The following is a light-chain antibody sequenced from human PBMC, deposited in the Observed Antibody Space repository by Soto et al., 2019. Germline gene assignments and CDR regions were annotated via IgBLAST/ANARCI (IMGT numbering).Light chain of an antibody. J-gene: IGKJ1*01. CDR1: QSVSNY. CDR3: QQYNSYWT. Sequence: GDRVTITCRASQSVSNYLQWYQQKSGHAPKLLVYAASSLHSGVPSRFSGSGSGTDFTLTISSLQPDDFATYHCQQYNSYWTFGQGTKVDIK. V-gene: IGKV1-39*01. CDR2: AAS.